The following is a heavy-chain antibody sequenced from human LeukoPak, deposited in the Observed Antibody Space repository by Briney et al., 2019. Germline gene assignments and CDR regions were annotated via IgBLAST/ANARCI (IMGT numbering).Heavy chain of an antibody. J-gene: IGHJ4*02. D-gene: IGHD6-19*01. V-gene: IGHV3-48*02. Sequence: PGGSLRLSCAASGFTFSSYGMKRVRPAPGKRLGRGSYISTTSSTIYYADAVKGRFTMSRDNAKNSLYLQKDSLRDEDTAVYYCARGKEKWLNHFDYWGQGSLVTVSS. CDR1: GFTFSSYG. CDR3: ARGKEKWLNHFDY. CDR2: ISTTSSTI.